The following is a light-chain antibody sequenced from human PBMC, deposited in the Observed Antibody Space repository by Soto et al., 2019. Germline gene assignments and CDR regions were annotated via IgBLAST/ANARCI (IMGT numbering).Light chain of an antibody. Sequence: EIVLTQSPGTLSLSPGERSTLSCISSQSVSDNYLAWYQQKPGQAPRLLIYGASSRATGIPDRFSGSGSGTDFTLTISRLEPEDFGVFYCQQRFDWPKITFGQGTRLEIK. CDR2: GAS. CDR1: QSVSDNY. J-gene: IGKJ5*01. CDR3: QQRFDWPKIT. V-gene: IGKV3D-20*02.